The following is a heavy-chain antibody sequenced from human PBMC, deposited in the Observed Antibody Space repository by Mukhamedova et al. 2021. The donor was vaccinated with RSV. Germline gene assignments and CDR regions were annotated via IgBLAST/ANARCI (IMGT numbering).Heavy chain of an antibody. D-gene: IGHD2-2*02. J-gene: IGHJ4*02. V-gene: IGHV3-49*02. Sequence: EYAASVKGRFTISRDDSKSIAYLQMNSLKTEDTAVYYCTREELGYCSSTSCYIDYWGQGTLATVSS. CDR3: TREELGYCSSTSCYIDY.